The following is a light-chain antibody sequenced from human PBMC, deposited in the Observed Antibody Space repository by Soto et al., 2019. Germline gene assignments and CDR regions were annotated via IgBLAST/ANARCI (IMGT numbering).Light chain of an antibody. J-gene: IGKJ2*01. CDR2: AAS. CDR3: QQSYSTPYT. CDR1: QSISSY. V-gene: IGKV1-39*01. Sequence: DIQMTQSPSSLSASVGDKVTITCRASQSISSYLNWYQQKPGRVPKLLIYAASSLQSGVPSRFSGSGSGTDFTLTISSLQLEDFATYYCQQSYSTPYTFGQGTKLEIK.